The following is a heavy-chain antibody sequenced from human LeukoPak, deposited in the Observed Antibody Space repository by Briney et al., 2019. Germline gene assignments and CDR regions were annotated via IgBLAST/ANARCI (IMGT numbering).Heavy chain of an antibody. CDR2: IKQDGSEK. CDR3: VRDIAPLGTVWFDP. CDR1: EFTFSSYW. V-gene: IGHV3-7*01. Sequence: GGSLRLSCAASEFTFSSYWMSWVRQAPGKGLEWVANIKQDGSEKYYVDSVKGRFTISRDNAKNTLFLQMNSLRVEDTAVYYCVRDIAPLGTVWFDPWGQGTLVTVSS. D-gene: IGHD6-13*01. J-gene: IGHJ5*02.